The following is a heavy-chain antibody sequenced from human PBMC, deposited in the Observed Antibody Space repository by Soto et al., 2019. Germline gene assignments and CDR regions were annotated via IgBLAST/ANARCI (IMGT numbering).Heavy chain of an antibody. V-gene: IGHV4-39*01. CDR1: GGSISGSPYF. CDR2: IYNSGNI. CDR3: ASRAYNYGDNWFDP. J-gene: IGHJ5*02. D-gene: IGHD5-18*01. Sequence: PSETLSLTCTVSGGSISGSPYFWGWIRQPPGKGPEWIGTIYNSGNIYYNPSLRSRVTMSVDTSKNQLSLRLTSVTAADTATYYCASRAYNYGDNWFDPWGQGTLVTVSS.